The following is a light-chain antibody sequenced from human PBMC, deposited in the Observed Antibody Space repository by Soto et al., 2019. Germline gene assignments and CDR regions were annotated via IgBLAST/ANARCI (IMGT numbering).Light chain of an antibody. CDR2: EGS. CDR3: CSYASSSTFV. CDR1: SSNVGSYNL. Sequence: QSALTQPASVSGSPGQSITMSCTGTSSNVGSYNLVSWYQQHPGKAPKLMIYEGSKRPSGVSNRFSGSKSGNTASLTISGLQAEDEADYYCCSYASSSTFVFGGGTKLTVL. J-gene: IGLJ2*01. V-gene: IGLV2-23*03.